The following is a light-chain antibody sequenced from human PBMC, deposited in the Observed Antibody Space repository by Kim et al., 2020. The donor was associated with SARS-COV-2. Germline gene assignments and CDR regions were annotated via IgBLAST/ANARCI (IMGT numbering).Light chain of an antibody. J-gene: IGLJ1*01. CDR3: SSYAGSKDFFV. V-gene: IGLV2-8*01. CDR2: EVS. Sequence: QSALTQPPSASGSPGQSVTISCTGTRSDVGGYAYVSWFQQHPGKAPKLLIYEVSKRPSGVPDRFSGSKSGNTASLTVSGLQADDEADYYCSSYAGSKDFFVFGTGTKVTVL. CDR1: RSDVGGYAY.